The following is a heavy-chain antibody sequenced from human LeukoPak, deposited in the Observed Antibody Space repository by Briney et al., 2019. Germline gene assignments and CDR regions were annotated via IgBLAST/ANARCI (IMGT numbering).Heavy chain of an antibody. J-gene: IGHJ4*02. D-gene: IGHD3-22*01. CDR1: GFTFSSHA. CDR3: ARGPNRGYYDSSGYYYGDY. V-gene: IGHV3-30-3*01. Sequence: GRSLRLSCAASGFTFSSHAMHWVRQAPGKGLEWVAVISYDGSNKYYADSVKGRFTISRDDSKNTLYLQMNSLRAEDTAVYYCARGPNRGYYDSSGYYYGDYWGQGTLVTVSS. CDR2: ISYDGSNK.